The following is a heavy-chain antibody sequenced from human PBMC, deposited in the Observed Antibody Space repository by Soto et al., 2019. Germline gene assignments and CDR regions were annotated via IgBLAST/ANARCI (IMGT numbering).Heavy chain of an antibody. CDR2: ISKDVSVQ. D-gene: IGHD3-3*01. V-gene: IGHV3-30-3*01. J-gene: IGHJ1*01. CDR1: GFMFNRYA. Sequence: QVQLVESGGRVVQPGRSLRLSCAASGFMFNRYAIHWVRQTPGKGLEWVAVISKDVSVQYYADSVRGRFIISRDKSKDTVYLEMNSLRAEDTAVFYCARSRSGAVPDSFGFWGQGTLVTVSS. CDR3: ARSRSGAVPDSFGF.